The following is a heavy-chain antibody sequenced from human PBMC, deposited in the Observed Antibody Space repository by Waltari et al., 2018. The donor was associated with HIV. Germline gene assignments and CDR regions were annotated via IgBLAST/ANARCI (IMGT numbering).Heavy chain of an antibody. CDR2: IYTSGST. J-gene: IGHJ2*01. V-gene: IGHV4-61*02. D-gene: IGHD2-21*01. CDR1: GGSISSGSYY. Sequence: QVQLQESGPGLVKPSQTLSLTCTVSGGSISSGSYYWSWIRQPAGKGLEWIGRIYTSGSTNYNPSLKSRVTISVDTSKNQFSLKLSSVTAADTAVYYCARGEVERGSVVSYWYFDLWGRGTLVTVSS. CDR3: ARGEVERGSVVSYWYFDL.